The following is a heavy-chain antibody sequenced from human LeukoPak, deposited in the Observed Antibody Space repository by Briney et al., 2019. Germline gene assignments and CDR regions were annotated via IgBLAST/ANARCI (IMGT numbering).Heavy chain of an antibody. J-gene: IGHJ6*02. CDR2: ISYDGSNK. D-gene: IGHD3-10*01. CDR1: GFTFSSYG. Sequence: GGSLRLSCAASGFTFSSYGVHWVRQAPGKGLEWVAVISYDGSNKYYADSVKGRFTISRDNSKNTLYLQMNSLGAEDTAVYYCPKDRATGTQFYFYGMDVWGQGTTVTVSS. CDR3: PKDRATGTQFYFYGMDV. V-gene: IGHV3-30*18.